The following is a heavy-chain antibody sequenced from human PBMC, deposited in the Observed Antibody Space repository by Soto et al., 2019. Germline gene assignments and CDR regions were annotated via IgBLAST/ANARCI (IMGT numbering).Heavy chain of an antibody. Sequence: PGGSLRHFCATSGFSFSKYGMNWGRQAAGKGLEWVSGITKTGRSTFIADSVRGRFTISRDNLKNIMYLQMNSLRVDDTALYYCTKDAEAYDFAFDKWGQGT. D-gene: IGHD3-3*01. CDR1: GFSFSKYG. V-gene: IGHV3-23*01. J-gene: IGHJ3*02. CDR3: TKDAEAYDFAFDK. CDR2: ITKTGRST.